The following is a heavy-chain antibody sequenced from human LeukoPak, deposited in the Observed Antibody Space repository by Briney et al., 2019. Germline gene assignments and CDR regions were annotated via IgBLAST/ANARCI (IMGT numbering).Heavy chain of an antibody. Sequence: GGSLGLSCAASGFTFSRYAMSWVRQAPGKGLEWVSAIIASGDSTYFADSVKGRFTISRDNFKSTLYPQMNSLRAEDTAVYYCAKYSSRSGMDVWGQGTTVTVSS. J-gene: IGHJ6*02. V-gene: IGHV3-23*01. D-gene: IGHD6-13*01. CDR2: IIASGDST. CDR3: AKYSSRSGMDV. CDR1: GFTFSRYA.